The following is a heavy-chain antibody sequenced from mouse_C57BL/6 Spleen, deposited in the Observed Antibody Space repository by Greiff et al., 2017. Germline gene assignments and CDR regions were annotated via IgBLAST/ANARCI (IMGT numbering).Heavy chain of an antibody. V-gene: IGHV1-69*01. CDR1: GYTFTSYW. D-gene: IGHD1-1*01. J-gene: IGHJ2*01. CDR3: ARSDYGSSFHYFDY. CDR2: IDPSDSYT. Sequence: QVQLQQPGAELVMPGASVKLSCKASGYTFTSYWMHWVKQRPGHGLEWIGEIDPSDSYTNYNQKFKGKSTLTVDKSSSTAYMQLSSLTSEDSAVYYCARSDYGSSFHYFDYWGQGTTLTVSS.